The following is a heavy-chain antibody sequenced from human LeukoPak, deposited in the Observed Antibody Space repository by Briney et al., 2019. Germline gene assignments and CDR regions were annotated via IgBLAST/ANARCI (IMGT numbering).Heavy chain of an antibody. J-gene: IGHJ5*02. V-gene: IGHV6-1*01. Sequence: PSQTLSLTCAVSGDSVSNKNAAWNWIRQSPSRGLEWLGRTYYRSEWHTDYAFSVKGRITINADTSKNQFSLQLDYVTPEDTAVYYCASGWALSWGQGTLVTVSS. CDR2: TYYRSEWHT. D-gene: IGHD1-26*01. CDR3: ASGWALS. CDR1: GDSVSNKNAA.